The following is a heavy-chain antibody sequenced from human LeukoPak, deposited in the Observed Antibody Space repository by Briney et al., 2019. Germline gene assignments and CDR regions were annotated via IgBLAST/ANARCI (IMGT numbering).Heavy chain of an antibody. CDR1: GFTFSSYG. V-gene: IGHV3-30*02. CDR3: AKDRGYDFWSGYLDY. J-gene: IGHJ4*02. D-gene: IGHD3-3*01. CDR2: IRNDGSHK. Sequence: GGSLRLSCAASGFTFSSYGMHWVRQGPGKGLEWVAFIRNDGSHKYYADSVKGRFTISRDNSKNTLYLQMNSLRAEDTAVYYCAKDRGYDFWSGYLDYWGQGTLVTVSS.